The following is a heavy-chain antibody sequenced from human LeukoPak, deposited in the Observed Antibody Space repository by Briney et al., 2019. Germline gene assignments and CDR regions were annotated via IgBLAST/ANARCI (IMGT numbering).Heavy chain of an antibody. CDR1: GGTFISYA. Sequence: SVKVSCKASGGTFISYAISWVRQAPGQGLEWMGRIIPIFGIANYAQKFQGRVTITADKSTSTAYMELSSLRSEDTAVYYCARDSASSSGWFDYWGQGTLVTVSS. D-gene: IGHD6-19*01. CDR2: IIPIFGIA. CDR3: ARDSASSSGWFDY. J-gene: IGHJ4*02. V-gene: IGHV1-69*04.